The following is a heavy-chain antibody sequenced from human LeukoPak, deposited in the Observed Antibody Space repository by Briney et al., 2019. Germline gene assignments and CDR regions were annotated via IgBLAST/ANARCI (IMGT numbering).Heavy chain of an antibody. CDR2: INPNSGGT. V-gene: IGHV1-2*06. CDR1: GYTFTGYY. D-gene: IGHD1-26*01. J-gene: IGHJ3*02. CDR3: ARDGLGWELDHDAFDI. Sequence: ASVKVSCKASGYTFTGYYMHWVRQAPGQGLEWMGRINPNSGGTNYAQKFQGRVTMTRDTSISTAYMELSRLRSDDTAVYYCARDGLGWELDHDAFDIWGQGTMVTVSS.